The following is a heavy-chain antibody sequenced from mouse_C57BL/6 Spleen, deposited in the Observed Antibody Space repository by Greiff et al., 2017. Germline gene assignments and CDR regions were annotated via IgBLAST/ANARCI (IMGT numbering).Heavy chain of an antibody. D-gene: IGHD1-1*01. V-gene: IGHV2-9-1*01. CDR2: IWTGGGT. CDR3: ARNYYGSSYGYAMDY. CDR1: GFSLTSYA. J-gene: IGHJ4*01. Sequence: VKVVESGPGLVAPSQSLSITCTVSGFSLTSYAISWVRQPPGKGLEWLGVIWTGGGTNYNSALKSRLSISKDNSKSQVFLKMNSLQTDDTARYYCARNYYGSSYGYAMDYWGQGTSVTVSS.